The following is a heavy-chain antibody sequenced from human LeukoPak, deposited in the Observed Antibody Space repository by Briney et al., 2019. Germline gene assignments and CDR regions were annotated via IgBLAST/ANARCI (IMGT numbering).Heavy chain of an antibody. CDR2: IYYSGST. CDR3: ARRATIFGVVNFDY. D-gene: IGHD3-3*01. J-gene: IGHJ4*02. V-gene: IGHV4-39*01. CDR1: GGSISSSSYY. Sequence: SETLSLTCTVSGGSISSSSYYWGWIRQPPGKGLGWIGSIYYSGSTYYNPSLKSRVTISVDTSKNQYSLQLSSVTAADTAVYYCARRATIFGVVNFDYWGQGTLVTVSS.